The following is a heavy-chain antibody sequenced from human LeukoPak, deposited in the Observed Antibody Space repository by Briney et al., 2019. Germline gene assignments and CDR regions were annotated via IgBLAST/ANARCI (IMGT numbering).Heavy chain of an antibody. CDR2: INHSGST. V-gene: IGHV4-34*01. CDR1: GGSFSGYY. J-gene: IGHJ3*02. D-gene: IGHD3-22*01. Sequence: SETLSLTCAVYGGSFSGYYWSWIRQPPGKGLEWIGEINHSGSTNYNPSLMSRVTISVDTSKNQFSLKLSSVTAAGTAVYYCARRQGTYYYDSSGPGWAFDIWGQGTMVTVSS. CDR3: ARRQGTYYYDSSGPGWAFDI.